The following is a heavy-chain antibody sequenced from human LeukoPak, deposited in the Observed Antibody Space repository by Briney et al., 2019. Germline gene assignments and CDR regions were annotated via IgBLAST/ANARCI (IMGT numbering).Heavy chain of an antibody. CDR3: AKDQRPGIVGTFDY. V-gene: IGHV3-23*01. CDR2: INNSGGST. J-gene: IGHJ4*02. CDR1: GFTFSSYA. Sequence: GGSLRLSCAASGFTFSSYAMSWVRQAPGKGLEWVSGINNSGGSTYYADSVKGRFTISRDNSKNTLYLQMNSLRAEDTAVYYCAKDQRPGIVGTFDYWGQGTLVTVSS. D-gene: IGHD5-12*01.